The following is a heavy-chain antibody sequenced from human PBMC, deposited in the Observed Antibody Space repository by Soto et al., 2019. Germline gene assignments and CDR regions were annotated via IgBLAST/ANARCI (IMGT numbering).Heavy chain of an antibody. V-gene: IGHV3-7*03. Sequence: AXGFTFSDDWMSWVRQTPGKGLEWVATIKQDGSEKYYVDSVKGRFIVSRDNAKNSLYLQMNSLRAEDTAVYYCARGDYFDRRFDYWGQGTLVTVSS. J-gene: IGHJ4*02. CDR2: IKQDGSEK. CDR3: ARGDYFDRRFDY. D-gene: IGHD3-9*01. CDR1: GFTFSDDW.